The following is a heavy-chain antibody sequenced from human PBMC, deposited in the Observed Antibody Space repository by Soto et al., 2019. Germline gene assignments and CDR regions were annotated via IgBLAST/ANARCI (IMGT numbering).Heavy chain of an antibody. Sequence: GGSLRLSCTASGFTFGEYAMSWFRQAPGKGLEWVGFIRSKHYGGTTEYAASVKGRVTILRDDSKSIAYLQMSSLKTEYTAVYYCTRGLEDIVVVTAEYWGQGTLVTVSS. CDR2: IRSKHYGGTT. D-gene: IGHD2-21*02. J-gene: IGHJ4*02. CDR1: GFTFGEYA. V-gene: IGHV3-49*03. CDR3: TRGLEDIVVVTAEY.